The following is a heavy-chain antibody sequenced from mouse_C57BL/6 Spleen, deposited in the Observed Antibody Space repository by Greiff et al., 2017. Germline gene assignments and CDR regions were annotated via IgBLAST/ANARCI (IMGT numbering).Heavy chain of an antibody. D-gene: IGHD1-1*01. Sequence: QVQLKQSGAELVRPGTSVKMSCKASGYTFTNYWIGWAKQRPGHGLEWIGDIYPGGGYTNYNEKFKGKATLTADKSSSTAYMQFSSLTSEDSAIYYCARGATTVVEYFDVWGTGTTVTVSS. J-gene: IGHJ1*03. CDR1: GYTFTNYW. CDR3: ARGATTVVEYFDV. V-gene: IGHV1-63*01. CDR2: IYPGGGYT.